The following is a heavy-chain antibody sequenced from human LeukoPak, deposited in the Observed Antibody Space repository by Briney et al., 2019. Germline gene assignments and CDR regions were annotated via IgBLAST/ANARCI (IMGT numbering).Heavy chain of an antibody. V-gene: IGHV4-34*01. CDR1: GGSFSGYY. CDR3: ARDSSGYTS. CDR2: INHSGST. D-gene: IGHD3-22*01. Sequence: SETLSLTCAVYGGSFSGYYWSWIRQPPGKGLEWIGEINHSGSTNYNPSLKSRVTISVDTSKNQFSLKLSSVTAADTAVYYCARDSSGYTSWGQGTLVTASP. J-gene: IGHJ5*02.